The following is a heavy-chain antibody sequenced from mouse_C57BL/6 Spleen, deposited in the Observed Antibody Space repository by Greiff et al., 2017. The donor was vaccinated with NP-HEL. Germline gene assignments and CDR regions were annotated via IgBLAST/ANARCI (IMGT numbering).Heavy chain of an antibody. J-gene: IGHJ2*01. D-gene: IGHD1-1*01. CDR3: AREGTTVVSDFDY. V-gene: IGHV1S12*01. CDR2: IYPRDGST. Sequence: QVQLQPGTELVKPGASVKLSCKASGYTFTSYWMHWVKQRPEQGLEWIGYIYPRDGSTKYNEKFKGKATLTADKSSSTAYMQLNSLTSEDSAVYFCAREGTTVVSDFDYWGQGTTLTVSS. CDR1: GYTFTSYW.